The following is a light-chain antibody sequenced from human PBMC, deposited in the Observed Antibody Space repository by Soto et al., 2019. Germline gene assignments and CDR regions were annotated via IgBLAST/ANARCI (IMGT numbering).Light chain of an antibody. CDR3: SPYTSSSTLYV. CDR1: SSDVGGYNY. J-gene: IGLJ1*01. CDR2: EVS. Sequence: QSALTQPASVSGSPGQSITISCTGTSSDVGGYNYVSWYQQHPGKAPKLMIYEVSNRPSGVSSRFSGSKSGNTASLTISGLQADDEAAYYCSPYTSSSTLYVFGTGTKLTVL. V-gene: IGLV2-14*01.